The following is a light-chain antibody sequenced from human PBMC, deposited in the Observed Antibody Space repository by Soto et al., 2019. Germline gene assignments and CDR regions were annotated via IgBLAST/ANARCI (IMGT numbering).Light chain of an antibody. CDR1: QSVSSNY. Sequence: IVVTQSAATLSVSPGERGTLSCRASQSVSSNYLAWYQQKPGQAPRLLIYGASSRATGIPDRFSGSGSGTDFTLTISRLVPEDFAVYYCQQYGSSPLTFGGGTKVDI. CDR2: GAS. CDR3: QQYGSSPLT. V-gene: IGKV3-20*01. J-gene: IGKJ4*01.